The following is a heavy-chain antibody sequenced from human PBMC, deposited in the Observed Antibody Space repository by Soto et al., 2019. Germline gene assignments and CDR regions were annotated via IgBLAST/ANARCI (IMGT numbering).Heavy chain of an antibody. CDR3: ARDHEYYDSSGYYYVPYAFDI. CDR1: GYTFGSYV. V-gene: IGHV1-18*01. CDR2: ISAHSGNT. Sequence: ASVKVSCKTSGYTFGSYVTTWVRQAPGQGLEWMGWISAHSGNTVYAQNLQGRVTMTTDTSTSTAYLELRSLRSDDTAVYYCARDHEYYDSSGYYYVPYAFDIWGQGTMVTVSS. J-gene: IGHJ3*02. D-gene: IGHD3-22*01.